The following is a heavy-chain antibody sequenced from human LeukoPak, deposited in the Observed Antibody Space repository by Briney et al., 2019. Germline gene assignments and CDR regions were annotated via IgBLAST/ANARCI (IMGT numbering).Heavy chain of an antibody. CDR3: ARDRMDTGTYFDY. J-gene: IGHJ4*02. D-gene: IGHD5-18*01. CDR1: GYTFTTYG. Sequence: VASVKVPCKSSGYTFTTYGITWVRQAPGQGLEWMGWISTYNGNTNYAQKLQGRVTMTTDTSTSTAYMELRSLRSDDTAMYYCARDRMDTGTYFDYWGQGTLVTVSS. V-gene: IGHV1-18*01. CDR2: ISTYNGNT.